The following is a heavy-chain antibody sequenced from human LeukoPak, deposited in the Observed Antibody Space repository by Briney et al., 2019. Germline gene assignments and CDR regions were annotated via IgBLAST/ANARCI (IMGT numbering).Heavy chain of an antibody. J-gene: IGHJ4*02. Sequence: GRSLRLSCAASGFTLSSYAMHWVRQAPGKGLEWVAVIWYDGSNKYYADSVKGRFTISRDNSKNTLYLQMNSLRAEDTAVYYCARDYDYYDSSGYCDYWGQGTLVTVSS. V-gene: IGHV3-33*08. CDR2: IWYDGSNK. CDR1: GFTLSSYA. D-gene: IGHD3-22*01. CDR3: ARDYDYYDSSGYCDY.